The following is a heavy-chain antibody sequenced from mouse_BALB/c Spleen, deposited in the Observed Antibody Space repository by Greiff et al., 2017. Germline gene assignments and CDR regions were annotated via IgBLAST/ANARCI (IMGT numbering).Heavy chain of an antibody. CDR3: ARWGPIHYGSSSYWYFDV. CDR2: IDPYNGGT. CDR1: GYSFTDYN. J-gene: IGHJ1*01. D-gene: IGHD1-1*01. Sequence: EVQLQQSGPELVKPGASVKVSCKASGYSFTDYNMYWVKQSHGKSLEWIGYIDPYNGGTSYNQKFKGKATLTVDKSSSTAFMHLNSLTSEDSAVYSCARWGPIHYGSSSYWYFDVWGAGTTVTVSS. V-gene: IGHV1S135*01.